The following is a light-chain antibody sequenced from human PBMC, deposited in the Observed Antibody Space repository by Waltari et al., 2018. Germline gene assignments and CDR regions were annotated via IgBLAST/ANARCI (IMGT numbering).Light chain of an antibody. CDR2: EVS. V-gene: IGLV2-8*01. CDR1: SSDY. J-gene: IGLJ3*02. CDR3: SSYADNTLV. Sequence: QSALTQPPSASGSPGQSVTISCTGTSSDYVSWFQHHPGKAPKLMLYEVSKRPSGVPDRFSGSKSGNPASLTVSGLQADDEAHYYCSSYADNTLVFGGGTKLTVL.